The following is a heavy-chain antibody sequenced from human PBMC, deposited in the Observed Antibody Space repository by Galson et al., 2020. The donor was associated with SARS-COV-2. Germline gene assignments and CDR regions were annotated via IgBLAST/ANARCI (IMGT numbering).Heavy chain of an antibody. CDR1: GGSMRSEGNY. D-gene: IGHD1-1*01. CDR3: ARNRQSVEPGSLSWGPRYNYYFGLDV. CDR2: IYSDGGV. V-gene: IGHV4-31*03. Sequence: ASETLSLTCSVSGGSMRSEGNYWSWIRHHPGKGLEWIGDIYSDGGVTYNPTLYNRVAMSVDTSKKQFYLSLTSVTAADTAVYFCARNRQSVEPGSLSWGPRYNYYFGLDVWGQGTTVIVSS. J-gene: IGHJ6*02.